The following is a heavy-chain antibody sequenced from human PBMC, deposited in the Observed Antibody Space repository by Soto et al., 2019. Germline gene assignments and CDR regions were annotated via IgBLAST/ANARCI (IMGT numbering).Heavy chain of an antibody. D-gene: IGHD1-26*01. CDR2: ISGSGTTI. CDR3: ARDGRYKTSYDGFDT. CDR1: GINFSDHF. J-gene: IGHJ3*02. Sequence: QAQVVASGGGLVKPGGSLRLSCATSGINFSDHFMDWIRLSPGKGLEWIAYISGSGTTIYYADSVRGRFTISRDNANDSLYLQMNSLRAEDTAVYYCARDGRYKTSYDGFDTWGQGTMVTVSS. V-gene: IGHV3-11*01.